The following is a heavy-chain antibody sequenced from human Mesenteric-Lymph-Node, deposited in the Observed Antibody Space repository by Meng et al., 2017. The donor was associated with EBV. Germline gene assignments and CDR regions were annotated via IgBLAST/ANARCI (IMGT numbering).Heavy chain of an antibody. J-gene: IGHJ5*02. CDR1: GASLTRSSYN. V-gene: IGHV4-39*07. CDR3: ARVDWNDVGP. Sequence: PHLQEAGPGLGKPSETPSLTCTFPGASLTRSSYNWGWIRQPPGKGLEWIASIHYSGTTYYSPSLKSRVTISLDTSKNQFSLTVTSMTAADTAVYYCARVDWNDVGPGGQGTLVTVSS. CDR2: IHYSGTT. D-gene: IGHD1-1*01.